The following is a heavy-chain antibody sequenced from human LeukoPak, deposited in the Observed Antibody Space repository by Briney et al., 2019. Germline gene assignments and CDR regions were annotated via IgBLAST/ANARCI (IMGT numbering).Heavy chain of an antibody. CDR2: IISSSSYI. CDR1: GFTFSSYS. V-gene: IGHV3-21*01. Sequence: GGSLRLSCAASGFTFSSYSMNWVRQAPGKGLEWVSSIISSSSYIYYADSVKGRFTISRDNAKNSLYPQMNSLRAEDTAVYYCARDKSVAYYCDSSGYDAFDIWGQGTMVTVSS. CDR3: ARDKSVAYYCDSSGYDAFDI. J-gene: IGHJ3*02. D-gene: IGHD3-22*01.